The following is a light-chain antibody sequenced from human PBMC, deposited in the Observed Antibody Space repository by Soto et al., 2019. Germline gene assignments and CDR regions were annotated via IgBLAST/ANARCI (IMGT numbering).Light chain of an antibody. J-gene: IGKJ2*01. CDR1: PGTATG. CDR2: GAS. Sequence: DLQVTPSPSSLSVSVGVSVTITCRASPGTATGLSWYQQIPGQAPTLLIHGASTLQTGVPSRFSDSAAVPEFTLTINGLQPEDVATYYCLQDDASGEGTFGQGTKLDI. V-gene: IGKV1-17*01. CDR3: LQDDASGEGT.